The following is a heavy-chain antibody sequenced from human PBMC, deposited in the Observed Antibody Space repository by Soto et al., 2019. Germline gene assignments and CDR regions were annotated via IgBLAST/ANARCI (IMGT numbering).Heavy chain of an antibody. CDR1: GGSISSYY. V-gene: IGHV4-59*01. CDR3: ARSYWGGDCYSGWLDP. CDR2: IYYSGST. D-gene: IGHD2-21*02. Sequence: SETLSLTCTVSGGSISSYYWSWIRQPPGKGLEWIGYIYYSGSTNYNPSLKSRVTISVDTSKNQFSLKLSSVTAADTAVYYCARSYWGGDCYSGWLDPWGQGTLVTVSS. J-gene: IGHJ5*02.